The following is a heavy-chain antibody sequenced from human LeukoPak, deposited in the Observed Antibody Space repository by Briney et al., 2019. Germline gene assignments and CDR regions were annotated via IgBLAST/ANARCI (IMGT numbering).Heavy chain of an antibody. V-gene: IGHV3-30*02. J-gene: IGHJ4*02. CDR2: TRYDGTIH. CDR3: VKDQAGG. Sequence: GGSLRLSCAASGLTLSDYGMHGVRQAPGRGRGYVAFTRYDGTIHHYRGSVEGGFIISRDNSMNTLYLQMNSVRTEDRAVYYCVKDQAGGWGQGTLVTVSA. CDR1: GLTLSDYG. D-gene: IGHD6-19*01.